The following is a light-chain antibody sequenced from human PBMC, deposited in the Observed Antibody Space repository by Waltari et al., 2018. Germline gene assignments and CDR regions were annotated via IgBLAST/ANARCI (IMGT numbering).Light chain of an antibody. CDR3: MQAIRPPYT. CDR2: EAS. V-gene: IGKV2-28*01. J-gene: IGKJ2*01. CDR1: QSLLHGNGNNY. Sequence: DIMMTQSPLSLSVTPGEPASISCRSSQSLLHGNGNNYLGGYLQKPGQSRQLLIYEASKRASGVADRFSGSGSGTDFTLWISRVEAEDVGLYYCMQAIRPPYTFGQGTKLEVK.